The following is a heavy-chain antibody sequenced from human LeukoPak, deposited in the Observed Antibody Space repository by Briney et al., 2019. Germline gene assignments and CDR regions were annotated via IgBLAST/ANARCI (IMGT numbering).Heavy chain of an antibody. Sequence: GGSLRLSCAASGFTFDDYGMSWVRQAPGKGLEWVSGINWNGGSTGYADSVKGRFTISRDNAKNSLYLQMNSLRAEDTAVYYCALNYGDSQDYFDYWGQGTLVTVSS. CDR2: INWNGGST. J-gene: IGHJ4*02. D-gene: IGHD4-17*01. V-gene: IGHV3-20*04. CDR3: ALNYGDSQDYFDY. CDR1: GFTFDDYG.